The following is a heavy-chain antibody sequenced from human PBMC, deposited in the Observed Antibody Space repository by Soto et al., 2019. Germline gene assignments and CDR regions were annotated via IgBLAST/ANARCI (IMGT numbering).Heavy chain of an antibody. Sequence: APVNVLCMGSGYTISSQPMNWVRHTPGQGLEWMGIINPSGGSTSSAQKFQGRLTLTRDISTSTFYMELSSLRSEDTAVYYCARAGRTTVTTITYLGQGTLVTVSS. CDR3: ARAGRTTVTTITY. V-gene: IGHV1-46*01. CDR2: INPSGGST. D-gene: IGHD4-4*01. CDR1: GYTISSQP. J-gene: IGHJ4*02.